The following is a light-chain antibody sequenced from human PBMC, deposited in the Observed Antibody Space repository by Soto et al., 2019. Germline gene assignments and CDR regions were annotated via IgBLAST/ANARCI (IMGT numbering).Light chain of an antibody. V-gene: IGKV3-15*01. J-gene: IGKJ4*01. CDR2: GAS. CDR1: QSVSSN. Sequence: EIVMTQSLATLPVSPGERATLSCRASQSVSSNLAWYQQKPGQAPRLFIYGASTRATGISARFSGSGSGTEFTLTISSLQSEDSAIYYCQQYNDWPLTFGGGTKVEIK. CDR3: QQYNDWPLT.